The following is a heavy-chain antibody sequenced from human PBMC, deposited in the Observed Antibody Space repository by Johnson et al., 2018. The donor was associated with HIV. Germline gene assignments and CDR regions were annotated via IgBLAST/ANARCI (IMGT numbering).Heavy chain of an antibody. CDR2: IRSNGGST. V-gene: IGHV3-64*01. CDR1: GFIFSSYA. D-gene: IGHD3-16*01. J-gene: IGHJ3*02. Sequence: VQLVESGGGVVRPGGSLRLSCAASGFIFSSYAMHWVRQAPGKGLQYVSAIRSNGGSTYYANSLKCRFTISRNNSKNTLYLQMNSLRAEDTAFYYFEKDLINRGIDPQAFDIWGQGTMVSVSS. CDR3: EKDLINRGIDPQAFDI.